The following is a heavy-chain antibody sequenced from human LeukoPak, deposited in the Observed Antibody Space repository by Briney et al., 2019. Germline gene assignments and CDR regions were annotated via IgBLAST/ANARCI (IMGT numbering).Heavy chain of an antibody. CDR2: IIPIFGTA. D-gene: IGHD3-10*01. V-gene: IGHV1-69*01. Sequence: SVKVSCKASGGTFSSYAISWVRQAPGRGLEWMGGIIPIFGTANYAQKFQGRVTITADESTSTAYMELSSLRSEDTAVYYCASMARGYYYYGMDVWGQGTTVPVSS. CDR3: ASMARGYYYYGMDV. J-gene: IGHJ6*02. CDR1: GGTFSSYA.